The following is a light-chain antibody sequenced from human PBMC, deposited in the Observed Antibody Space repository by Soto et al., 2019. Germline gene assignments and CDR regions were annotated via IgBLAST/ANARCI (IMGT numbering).Light chain of an antibody. CDR1: QGISSW. CDR2: DAS. V-gene: IGKV1-5*01. J-gene: IGKJ5*01. CDR3: QQYNSYKRT. Sequence: DIQMTQSPSTLSASVGDSGTITCRASQGISSWLAWYQQKPGKAPKLLIYDASSLESGVPSRFSGSGSGTEFTLTISSLQPDDFATYYCQQYNSYKRTFGQGTRLEIK.